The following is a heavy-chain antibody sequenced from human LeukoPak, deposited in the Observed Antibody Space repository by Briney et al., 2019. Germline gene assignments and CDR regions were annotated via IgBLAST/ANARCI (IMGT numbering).Heavy chain of an antibody. J-gene: IGHJ4*02. CDR2: ISGRTGST. CDR3: AKDPRGYSYGYADY. CDR1: GFTFSTNA. Sequence: GGSLRLSCAASGFTFSTNAMSWVRQAPGKGLEWVSAISGRTGSTYYADSVKGRFTISRDNSKNTLYLQMNSLRAEDTAAYYCAKDPRGYSYGYADYWGQGTLVTVSS. V-gene: IGHV3-23*01. D-gene: IGHD5-18*01.